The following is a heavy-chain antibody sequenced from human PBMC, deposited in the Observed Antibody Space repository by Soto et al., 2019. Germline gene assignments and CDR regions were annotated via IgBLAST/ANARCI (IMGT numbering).Heavy chain of an antibody. CDR2: ITSDGTKE. D-gene: IGHD1-1*01. CDR1: GFTFSSFA. V-gene: IGHV3-30-3*01. Sequence: QVRLVESGGGVVQPGRSLRLSCAASGFTFSSFAMHWVRQAPGKGLEWVAVITSDGTKEYYADSVRGRFTISRDNSGNSVYLHINSLGGEDTAVYYSAKATWKLANTHYFDFWGQGTLVTVSS. J-gene: IGHJ4*02. CDR3: AKATWKLANTHYFDF.